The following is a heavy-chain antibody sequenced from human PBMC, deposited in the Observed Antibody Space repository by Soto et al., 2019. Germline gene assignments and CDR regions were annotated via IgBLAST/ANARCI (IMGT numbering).Heavy chain of an antibody. J-gene: IGHJ4*02. D-gene: IGHD3-22*01. CDR2: INSDGSST. CDR3: ARGGYYYDSSGYYSPFFDY. V-gene: IGHV3-74*01. Sequence: LRLSCAASGFTFSSYWMHWVRQAPGKGLVWVSRINSDGSSTSYADSVKGRFTISRDNAKNTLYLQMNSLRAEDTAVYYCARGGYYYDSSGYYSPFFDYWGQGTLVTVSS. CDR1: GFTFSSYW.